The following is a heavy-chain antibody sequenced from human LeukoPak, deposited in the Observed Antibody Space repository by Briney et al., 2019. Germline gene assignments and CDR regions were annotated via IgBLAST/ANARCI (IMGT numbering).Heavy chain of an antibody. CDR2: INHSGST. V-gene: IGHV4-34*01. CDR3: ARGRNYDFWSGYYILDY. J-gene: IGHJ4*02. CDR1: GGSFSGYY. Sequence: SETLSLTCAVYGGSFSGYYWSWIRQPPGKGLEWIGEINHSGSTNHNPSLKSRVTISVDTSKNQFSLKLSSVTAADTAVYYCARGRNYDFWSGYYILDYWGQGTLVTVSS. D-gene: IGHD3-3*01.